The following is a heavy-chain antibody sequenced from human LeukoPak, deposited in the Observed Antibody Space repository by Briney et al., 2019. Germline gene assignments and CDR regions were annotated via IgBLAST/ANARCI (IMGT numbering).Heavy chain of an antibody. V-gene: IGHV3-23*01. J-gene: IGHJ4*02. CDR2: TGASGHST. CDR1: GFPFDYYA. CDR3: AKGDTGIIRRYYFDY. D-gene: IGHD5-18*01. Sequence: PGGSLRLSCAASGFPFDYYAMNWVRQAPGKGLEWVSATGASGHSTYYADSVKGRFTISRDNSKNTLYLQMSSLRAEDTAVYYCAKGDTGIIRRYYFDYWGQGTLVTVSS.